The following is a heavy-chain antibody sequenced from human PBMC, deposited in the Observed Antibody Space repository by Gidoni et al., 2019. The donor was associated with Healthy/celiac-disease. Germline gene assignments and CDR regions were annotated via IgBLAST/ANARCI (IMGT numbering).Heavy chain of an antibody. V-gene: IGHV4-30-4*01. J-gene: IGHJ4*02. Sequence: QVQLQESGPGLVQPSQTLSLTCTVSGGSISSGDYYWSWIRQPPGKGLEWIGYIYYSGSTYYNPSLKSRVTISVDTSKNQFSLKLSSVTAADTAVYYCARGLDDILTGYGYWGQGTLVTVSS. D-gene: IGHD3-9*01. CDR1: GGSISSGDYY. CDR2: IYYSGST. CDR3: ARGLDDILTGYGY.